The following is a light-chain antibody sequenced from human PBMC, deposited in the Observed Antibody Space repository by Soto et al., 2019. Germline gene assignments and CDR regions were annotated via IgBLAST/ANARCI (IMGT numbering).Light chain of an antibody. Sequence: EIALTQSPGTQSLSPGEITTISCTASQSVCSSYLARYQQKPGQAPRLLIYGASSRATGMPDRFSGSGSVTAFTLTISRLEPEDLAVYYCQKYGISLWSTFGQGTNVAVK. V-gene: IGKV3-20*01. CDR3: QKYGISLWST. CDR2: GAS. CDR1: QSVCSSY. J-gene: IGKJ1*01.